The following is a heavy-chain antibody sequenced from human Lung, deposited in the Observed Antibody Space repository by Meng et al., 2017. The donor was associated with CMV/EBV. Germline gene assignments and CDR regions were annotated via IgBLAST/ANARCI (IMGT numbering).Heavy chain of an antibody. V-gene: IGHV4-4*02. D-gene: IGHD3-10*01. CDR2: IPHRGSS. Sequence: VPLQESVLTLQTTSGPLSLPYAVSCEPNTNHNWWAWVRQPPGNGLEWIGEIPHRGSSAYNPSIKSRVSMSIDKSKNQFSLKLTSVTAADTAVYHCLRRSGGSVWGQGTLVTVSS. CDR3: LRRSGGSV. CDR1: CEPNTNHNW. J-gene: IGHJ1*01.